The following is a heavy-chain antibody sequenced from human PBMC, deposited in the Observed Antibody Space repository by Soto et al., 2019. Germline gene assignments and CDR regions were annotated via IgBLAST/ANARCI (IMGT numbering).Heavy chain of an antibody. CDR1: GFTFSSNS. J-gene: IGHJ5*02. V-gene: IGHV3-48*02. Sequence: EVQVVESGGGLVQPGGSLRLSCAASGFTFSSNSMNWVRQAPGKGLEWISYISSSSSTIYADSVKGRFTISRDNDKSSLYLQMNSLRDEDTAVYYCARVIWSGHLTSDLWGQGTLVTVSS. D-gene: IGHD3-3*01. CDR3: ARVIWSGHLTSDL. CDR2: ISSSSSTI.